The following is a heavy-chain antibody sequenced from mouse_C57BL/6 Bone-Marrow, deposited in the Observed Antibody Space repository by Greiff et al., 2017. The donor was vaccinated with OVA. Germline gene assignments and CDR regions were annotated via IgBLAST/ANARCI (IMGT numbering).Heavy chain of an antibody. Sequence: QVQLQQSGTELVKPGASVKLSCKASGYTFTSYWMHWVKQRPGQGLEWIGNINPSNGGTNYNEKFKSKATLTVDKSSSTAYMQLSSLTSEDSAVYYCARGRLLLYAMDYWGQGTSVTVSS. J-gene: IGHJ4*01. V-gene: IGHV1-53*01. CDR1: GYTFTSYW. CDR3: ARGRLLLYAMDY. CDR2: INPSNGGT. D-gene: IGHD2-3*01.